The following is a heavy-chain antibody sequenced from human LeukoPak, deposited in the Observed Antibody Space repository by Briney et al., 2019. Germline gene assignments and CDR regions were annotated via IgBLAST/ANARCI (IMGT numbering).Heavy chain of an antibody. D-gene: IGHD5-24*01. CDR3: VRGQTSTSPGV. CDR2: IYSGGST. CDR1: GLTVSSSY. J-gene: IGHJ6*02. Sequence: PGGSLRLSCAASGLTVSSSYMSWVRQAPGKGLEWVSLIYSGGSTHYADSVKGRFSISRDSSKNTLYLQMNTLRDEDTAVYYCVRGQTSTSPGVWGQGTTVTVSS. V-gene: IGHV3-53*05.